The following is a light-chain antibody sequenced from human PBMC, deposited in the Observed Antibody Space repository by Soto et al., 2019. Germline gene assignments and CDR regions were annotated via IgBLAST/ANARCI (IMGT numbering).Light chain of an antibody. CDR1: ISNIGGNT. Sequence: QSVLTQPPSASVTPGQRVTISCSGSISNIGGNTVNWYQQLPGTAPKLLMYTNDQRPSGVPDRFSVSKSGTSASLAISGLQSEDEADYYCAAWDDSLNGVVFGGGTKLTVL. V-gene: IGLV1-44*01. CDR3: AAWDDSLNGVV. J-gene: IGLJ2*01. CDR2: TND.